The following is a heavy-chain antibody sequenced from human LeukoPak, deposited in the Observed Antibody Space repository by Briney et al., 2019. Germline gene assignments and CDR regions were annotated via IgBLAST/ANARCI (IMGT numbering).Heavy chain of an antibody. Sequence: ASVKVSCKASGYTFTSYDINWVRQATGQGLEWMGWMSPNSGNTGYAQKFQGRVTMTRNTSISTAYMELSSLRSEDTAVYYCARSYSSSGDLDYWGQGTLVTVSS. CDR2: MSPNSGNT. V-gene: IGHV1-8*01. D-gene: IGHD6-6*01. J-gene: IGHJ4*02. CDR1: GYTFTSYD. CDR3: ARSYSSSGDLDY.